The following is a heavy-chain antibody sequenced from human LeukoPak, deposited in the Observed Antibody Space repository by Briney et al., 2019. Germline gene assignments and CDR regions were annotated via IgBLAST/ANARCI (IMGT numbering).Heavy chain of an antibody. CDR1: GFTVSSIH. J-gene: IGHJ3*02. D-gene: IGHD3-22*01. CDR3: ARGGRGSAAVVAPRSFDI. Sequence: GSLRLSCAASGFTVSSIHMVWVRQAPGKGLEWVSVTYTGGNSYYADSVKGRFIISRDISKNTLYLQMNSLRAEDSALYYCARGGRGSAAVVAPRSFDIWGQGTTVTVSS. V-gene: IGHV3-53*01. CDR2: TYTGGNS.